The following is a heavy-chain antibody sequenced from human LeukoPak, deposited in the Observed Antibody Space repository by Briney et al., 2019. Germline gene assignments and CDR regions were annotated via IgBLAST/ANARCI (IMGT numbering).Heavy chain of an antibody. CDR1: GYTFTSYG. V-gene: IGHV1-18*01. J-gene: IGHJ6*02. Sequence: ASVKVSCKASGYTFTSYGISWVRQAPGQGLEWMGWISAYNGNTNYAQKLQGRVTMTTDTPTSTAYMELRSLRSDDTAVYYCASVEQQLVGSYYYYYGMDVWGQGTTVTVSS. CDR3: ASVEQQLVGSYYYYYGMDV. CDR2: ISAYNGNT. D-gene: IGHD6-13*01.